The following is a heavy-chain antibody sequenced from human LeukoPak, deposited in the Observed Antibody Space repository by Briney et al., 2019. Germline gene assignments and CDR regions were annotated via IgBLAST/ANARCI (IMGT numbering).Heavy chain of an antibody. CDR1: GFTFDDYA. CDR2: ISWNSGSI. V-gene: IGHV3-9*03. Sequence: GGSLRLSCAASGFTFDDYAMHWVRQAPGKGLEWVSGISWNSGSIGYADSVKGRFTISRDNAKNSLYLQMNSLRAEDMALYYCAKVRWNYVLTDAFDIWGQGTMVTVSS. CDR3: AKVRWNYVLTDAFDI. D-gene: IGHD1-7*01. J-gene: IGHJ3*02.